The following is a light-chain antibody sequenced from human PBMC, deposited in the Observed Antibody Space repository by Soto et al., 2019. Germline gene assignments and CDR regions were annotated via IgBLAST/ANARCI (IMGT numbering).Light chain of an antibody. Sequence: EIVMTQSPATLSVSPGERATLSCRASRNLFINLSWYQQKPGQAPRILIYAASSRATGIPDRFSGSGSGTDFTLSISRLEPEDFAVYYCQQYDTSPRTFGQGTKVDIK. CDR3: QQYDTSPRT. CDR1: RNLFIN. V-gene: IGKV3-20*01. CDR2: AAS. J-gene: IGKJ1*01.